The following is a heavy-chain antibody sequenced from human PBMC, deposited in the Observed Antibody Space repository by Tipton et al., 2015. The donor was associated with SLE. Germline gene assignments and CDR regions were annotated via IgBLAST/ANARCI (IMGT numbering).Heavy chain of an antibody. CDR3: ARGRHSGSYAGPFDI. V-gene: IGHV3-7*01. Sequence: GSLRLSCAASGFTFSSYWMSWVRQAPGKGLEWVANIKQDGSEKYYVDSVKGRFTISRDNAKNSLYLQMNSLRAEDTAVYYCARGRHSGSYAGPFDIWGQGTMVTVSS. D-gene: IGHD1-26*01. CDR2: IKQDGSEK. CDR1: GFTFSSYW. J-gene: IGHJ3*02.